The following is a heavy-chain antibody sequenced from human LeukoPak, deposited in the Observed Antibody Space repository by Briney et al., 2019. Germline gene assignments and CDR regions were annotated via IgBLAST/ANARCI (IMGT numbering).Heavy chain of an antibody. V-gene: IGHV4-34*01. Sequence: PSETLSLTCAVYGGSFSDYYWSWIRQPPGKGLEWIGEINHSGSTSYNPSLKSRVTISVDTSKNQFSLKLSSVTAADTAVYYCARAKYYDFWSGYYTGISFYFDYWGQGTLVTVSS. CDR1: GGSFSDYY. D-gene: IGHD3-3*01. CDR2: INHSGST. J-gene: IGHJ4*02. CDR3: ARAKYYDFWSGYYTGISFYFDY.